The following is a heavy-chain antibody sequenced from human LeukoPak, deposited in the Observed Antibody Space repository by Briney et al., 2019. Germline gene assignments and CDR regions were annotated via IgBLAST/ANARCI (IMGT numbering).Heavy chain of an antibody. D-gene: IGHD1-26*01. CDR3: ARDKSVGATPFDN. Sequence: PGGSLRLSCAASGFTFSNYWMGWVRQAPGKGLERVANTKQDGSEKYYVDSVKGRFTISRDNAKNSLYLQMNSLRAEDTAVYYCARDKSVGATPFDNWGQGTLVTVSS. CDR2: TKQDGSEK. J-gene: IGHJ4*02. CDR1: GFTFSNYW. V-gene: IGHV3-7*05.